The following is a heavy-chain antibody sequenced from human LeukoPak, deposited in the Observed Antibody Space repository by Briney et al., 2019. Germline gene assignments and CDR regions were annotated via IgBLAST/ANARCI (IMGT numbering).Heavy chain of an antibody. CDR1: GFSLSGYW. J-gene: IGHJ4*02. V-gene: IGHV3-74*01. CDR2: INSDESST. Sequence: GVSLRLSCAASGFSLSGYWMHWVRQAPGKGLVWVSRINSDESSTSYADSVKGRFTIPRDHAKNTLYLQMHSLRAEDTAVYYCARVLLEREAGWGQGTLVTFS. CDR3: ARVLLEREAG. D-gene: IGHD1-1*01.